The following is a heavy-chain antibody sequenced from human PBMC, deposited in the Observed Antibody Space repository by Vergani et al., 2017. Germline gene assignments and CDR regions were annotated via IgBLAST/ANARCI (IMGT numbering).Heavy chain of an antibody. V-gene: IGHV3-30*02. CDR1: GFSFSTYG. CDR3: AKEGGGYCSGGTCYPEY. D-gene: IGHD2-15*01. CDR2: LRYDGSNE. J-gene: IGHJ4*02. Sequence: QVQLVESGGGVVQPGGSLRLSCAASGFSFSTYGMHWVRQAPGRGLEWVAFLRYDGSNEYYGDAVKGRFIISRENSKNMLSLEMHSLRPEDTAVYYCAKEGGGYCSGGTCYPEYWGQGTLVIVSS.